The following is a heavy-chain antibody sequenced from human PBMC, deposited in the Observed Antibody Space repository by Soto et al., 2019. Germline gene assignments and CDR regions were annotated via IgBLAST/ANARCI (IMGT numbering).Heavy chain of an antibody. J-gene: IGHJ4*02. CDR2: ISYDGNLA. D-gene: IGHD1-1*01. CDR3: AKEGPITNWYFDY. V-gene: IGHV3-30*18. Sequence: QVELVESGGGVVQPGRSLSLSCAASGFTFSSYGMHWVRQAPGKGLEWVAVISYDGNLAYYADSVKGRFTISRDNSKNTLYLQMNSLRTEDTAIYYCAKEGPITNWYFDYWGQGTLVTVSS. CDR1: GFTFSSYG.